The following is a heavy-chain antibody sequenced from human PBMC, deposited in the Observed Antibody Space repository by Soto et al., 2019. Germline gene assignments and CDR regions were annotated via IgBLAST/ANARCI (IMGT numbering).Heavy chain of an antibody. CDR2: ITHSGRT. Sequence: QVQLQQWGAGLLKPSETLSLPCAVYGGAFSGYYWSWIRQPPGKGLEWIGEITHSGRTNYNPSLKSRVTITVNTAKSRCCLKRSSVTAAVRAVYYCARDVKASNRYHWYFALWGRGTLVTVSS. CDR1: GGAFSGYY. J-gene: IGHJ2*01. D-gene: IGHD1-1*01. V-gene: IGHV4-34*01. CDR3: ARDVKASNRYHWYFAL.